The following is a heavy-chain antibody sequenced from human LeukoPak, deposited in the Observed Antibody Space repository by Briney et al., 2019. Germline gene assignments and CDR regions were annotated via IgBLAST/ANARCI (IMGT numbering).Heavy chain of an antibody. Sequence: SETLSLTCTVSGGSISSYYWSWIRQPPGKGLEWIGYIYYSGSTNYNPSLKSRVTISVDTSKNQFSLKRSSVTAADTAVYYCARTKYYYDSSGYYSDAFDIWGQGTMVTVSS. J-gene: IGHJ3*02. CDR1: GGSISSYY. CDR2: IYYSGST. V-gene: IGHV4-59*01. D-gene: IGHD3-22*01. CDR3: ARTKYYYDSSGYYSDAFDI.